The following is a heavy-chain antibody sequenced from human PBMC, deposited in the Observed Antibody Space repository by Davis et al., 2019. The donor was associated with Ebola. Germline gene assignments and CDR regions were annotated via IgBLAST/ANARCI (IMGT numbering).Heavy chain of an antibody. D-gene: IGHD6-13*01. Sequence: SLKISCAASGFTFDDYAMHWVRQAPGKGLEWVSGISWNSGGIGYADSVKGRFTISRDNAKNSLYLQMNSLRAEDTALYYCAKSSGGSSWYPFDYWGQGTLVTVSS. CDR1: GFTFDDYA. V-gene: IGHV3-9*01. J-gene: IGHJ4*02. CDR3: AKSSGGSSWYPFDY. CDR2: ISWNSGGI.